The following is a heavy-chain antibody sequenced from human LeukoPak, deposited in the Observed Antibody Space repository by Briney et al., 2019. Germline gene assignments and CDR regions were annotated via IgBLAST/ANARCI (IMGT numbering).Heavy chain of an antibody. D-gene: IGHD1-26*01. Sequence: KPSETLSLTCTVSGGSISSYYWSWIRQPPGKGLEWIGYFYHSRSTNYNPSLKSRVTISVDTSKNQFSLKLSSMTAADTAVYFCARVYGGSYLDAFDIWGQGTMVTVSS. CDR3: ARVYGGSYLDAFDI. J-gene: IGHJ3*02. V-gene: IGHV4-59*01. CDR2: FYHSRST. CDR1: GGSISSYY.